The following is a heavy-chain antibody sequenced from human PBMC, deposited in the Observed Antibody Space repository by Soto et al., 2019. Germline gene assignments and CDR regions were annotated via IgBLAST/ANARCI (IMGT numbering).Heavy chain of an antibody. CDR1: GFTFSSYD. J-gene: IGHJ4*02. CDR2: IGTAGDT. CDR3: ARGLRRDGFEY. V-gene: IGHV3-13*01. Sequence: GWSLRLSCAASGFTFSSYDMHWVRQATGKGLEWVSAIGTAGDTYYPGSVKGRFTISRENAKNSLYLQMDSLRAGDTAVYYCARGLRRDGFEYWGQGTLVTVSS.